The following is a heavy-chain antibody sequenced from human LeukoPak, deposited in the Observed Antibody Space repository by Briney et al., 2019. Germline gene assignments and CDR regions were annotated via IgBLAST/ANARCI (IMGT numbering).Heavy chain of an antibody. Sequence: ASVKVSCKASGYTFTGYYMHWVRQAPGQGLEWMGWINPNSGGTNYAQKFQGRVTMTRDTSISTAYMELGSLRSDDTAVYYCPRSGAYGSGSYLSYWGQGTLVTVSS. D-gene: IGHD3-10*01. CDR1: GYTFTGYY. CDR2: INPNSGGT. V-gene: IGHV1-2*02. CDR3: PRSGAYGSGSYLSY. J-gene: IGHJ4*02.